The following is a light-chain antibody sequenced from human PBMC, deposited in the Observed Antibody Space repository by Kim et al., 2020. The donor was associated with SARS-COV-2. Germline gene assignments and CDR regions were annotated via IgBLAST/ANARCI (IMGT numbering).Light chain of an antibody. V-gene: IGLV3-19*01. CDR2: GKN. J-gene: IGLJ3*02. CDR3: HSRDSSNNHL. Sequence: SSELTQDPAVSVALGQTVRITCQGDSLRRYYASWYQQKSGQAPVLVIYGKNNRPSGIPDRVSGSSSGNTASLTITGAQAEDKADYYCHSRDSSNNHLFGG. CDR1: SLRRYY.